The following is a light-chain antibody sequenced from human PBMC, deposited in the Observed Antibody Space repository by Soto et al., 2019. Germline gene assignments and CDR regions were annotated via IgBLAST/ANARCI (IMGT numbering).Light chain of an antibody. CDR2: DAS. Sequence: EIVLTQSPATLSLSPGERATLSCRASQSVSSYLAWYQQKPGQAPRLLIYDASNRATGIPARFSGSGSGTDFTLTISSLEPKDFAVYYCQQRSNWPLFGQGTKLEIK. CDR3: QQRSNWPL. V-gene: IGKV3-11*01. CDR1: QSVSSY. J-gene: IGKJ2*01.